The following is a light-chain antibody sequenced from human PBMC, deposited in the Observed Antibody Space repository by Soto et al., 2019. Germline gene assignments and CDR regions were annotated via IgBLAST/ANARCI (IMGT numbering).Light chain of an antibody. CDR2: DVS. Sequence: QSALTQPRSVSGSPGQSVTNSCTGTSSDVGGYNYVSWYQQHPGKAPKLMIYDVSKRPSGVPDRFSGSKSGNTASLTISGLQAEDEADYYCCSYAGSYTHAVFGGGTQLTVL. J-gene: IGLJ7*01. V-gene: IGLV2-11*01. CDR1: SSDVGGYNY. CDR3: CSYAGSYTHAV.